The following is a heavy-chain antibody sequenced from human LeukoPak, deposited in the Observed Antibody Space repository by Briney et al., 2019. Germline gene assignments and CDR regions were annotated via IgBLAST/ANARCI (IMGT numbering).Heavy chain of an antibody. CDR1: GYTLTELS. Sequence: ASVKVSCKVSGYTLTELSMHWVRQAPGKGLEWMGGFDPEDGETIYAQKFQGRVTMTEDTSTDTAYMELSSLRSEDTAVYYCATAPRLRYFDWLFNFDYWGQGTLVTVSS. CDR2: FDPEDGET. V-gene: IGHV1-24*01. D-gene: IGHD3-9*01. J-gene: IGHJ4*02. CDR3: ATAPRLRYFDWLFNFDY.